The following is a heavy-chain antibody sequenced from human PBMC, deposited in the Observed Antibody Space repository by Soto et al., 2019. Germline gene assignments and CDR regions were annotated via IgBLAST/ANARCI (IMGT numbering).Heavy chain of an antibody. Sequence: PGGSLRLSCAASGFTFSSYAMSWVRQAPGKGLEWVSAISGSGGSTYYADSVKGRFTISRDNSKNTLYLQMNSLRAEDTAVYYCASYSSSWYYYYYGMDVWGQGTTVTVSS. CDR1: GFTFSSYA. V-gene: IGHV3-23*01. CDR3: ASYSSSWYYYYYGMDV. D-gene: IGHD6-13*01. J-gene: IGHJ6*02. CDR2: ISGSGGST.